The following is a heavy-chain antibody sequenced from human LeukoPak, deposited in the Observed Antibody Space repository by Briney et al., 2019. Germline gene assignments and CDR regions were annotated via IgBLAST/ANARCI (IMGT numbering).Heavy chain of an antibody. CDR2: ISGSGGST. CDR3: AKDVVGSGWYYYYGMDV. J-gene: IGHJ6*04. CDR1: GCTFSSYA. D-gene: IGHD6-19*01. V-gene: IGHV3-23*01. Sequence: GGSLRLSCAASGCTFSSYAMSWVRQAPGKGLEWVSAISGSGGSTYYADSVKGRFTISRDNSKNTLYLQMNSLRAEDTAVYYCAKDVVGSGWYYYYGMDVWGKGTTVTVSS.